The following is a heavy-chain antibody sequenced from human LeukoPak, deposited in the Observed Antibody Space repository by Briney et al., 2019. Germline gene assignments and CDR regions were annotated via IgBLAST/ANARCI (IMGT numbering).Heavy chain of an antibody. V-gene: IGHV1-2*04. CDR2: INPNSGGT. D-gene: IGHD2-8*01. CDR1: GYTFTGYY. Sequence: ASVNVSCKASGYTFTGYYMHWVRQAPGQGLEWMGWINPNSGGTIYAQKFQGWVTMTRDTSISTAYMELSRLRSDDTAVYYCARTSLDCKNGVCYDYWGQGTLVTVSS. CDR3: ARTSLDCKNGVCYDY. J-gene: IGHJ4*02.